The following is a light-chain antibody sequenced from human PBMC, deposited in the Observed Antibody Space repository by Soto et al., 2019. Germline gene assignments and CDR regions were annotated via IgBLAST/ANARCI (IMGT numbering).Light chain of an antibody. CDR1: HSDIGAGYG. J-gene: IGLJ1*01. V-gene: IGLV1-40*01. CDR2: GNN. CDR3: QSYDSSLSGYV. Sequence: QSVLTQPPSVTGAPGQRVTISCTGSHSDIGAGYGVHWYQQLPGTAPKLLIYGNNNRPSGVPDRFSGSKSGTSASLAITGLQAEDEADYYCQSYDSSLSGYVFGTGTKLTVL.